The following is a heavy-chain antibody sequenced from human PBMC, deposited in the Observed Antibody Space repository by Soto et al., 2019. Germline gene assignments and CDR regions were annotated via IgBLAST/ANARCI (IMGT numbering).Heavy chain of an antibody. D-gene: IGHD1-26*01. J-gene: IGHJ5*02. Sequence: GGSLRLSCAISVFSVSSNYLIWVRQAPGKGLEWVSVHYSGGSTYYADSVQGRFTISRDKSNNTLYLQMRRVRAEDTAVYFCARHRHPRGTVGATSPLDPWGQGTQVTV. CDR2: HYSGGST. V-gene: IGHV3-53*01. CDR1: VFSVSSNY. CDR3: ARHRHPRGTVGATSPLDP.